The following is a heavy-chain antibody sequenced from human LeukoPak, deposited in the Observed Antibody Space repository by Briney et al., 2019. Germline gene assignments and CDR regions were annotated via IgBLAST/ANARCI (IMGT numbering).Heavy chain of an antibody. CDR2: IRSKANSYAT. CDR1: GFTFSGSA. V-gene: IGHV3-73*01. J-gene: IGHJ5*02. Sequence: GGSLRLSCAASGFTFSGSAMHWVRQASGKGLEWVGRIRSKANSYATAYAASVKGRFTISRDDSKNTAYLQMNSLKTEDTAVYYCTRLTNGDAAAFDPWGQGTLVTVPS. D-gene: IGHD6-13*01. CDR3: TRLTNGDAAAFDP.